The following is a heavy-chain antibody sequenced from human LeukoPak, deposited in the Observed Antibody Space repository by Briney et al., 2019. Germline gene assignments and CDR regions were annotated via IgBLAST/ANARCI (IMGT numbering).Heavy chain of an antibody. J-gene: IGHJ6*03. D-gene: IGHD6-13*01. CDR3: ARGHRASSIAAGYYYYYYYMDG. CDR1: GLTFSSDW. CDR2: IKQDGSQK. V-gene: IGHV3-7*01. Sequence: PGGSLRLSCAAYGLTFSSDWMSSARQAPGRGLEWVANIKQDGSQKYYVDSVKGRFTISRDNAKNSLYLQMNSLRAEDTAVYYCARGHRASSIAAGYYYYYYYMDGWGKGTTVTVSS.